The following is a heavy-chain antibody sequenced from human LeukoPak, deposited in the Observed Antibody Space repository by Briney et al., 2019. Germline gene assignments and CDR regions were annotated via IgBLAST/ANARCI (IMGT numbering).Heavy chain of an antibody. CDR1: GGSLSSYY. CDR3: ARGRIGYDSSGYPL. Sequence: SETLSLTCTVSGGSLSSYYWSWIRQPPGKGLEWIGDIYYTGSTESNPSLKSRVTISVDMSKNQFSLKLSSVTAADTAVYYCARGRIGYDSSGYPLWGQGTLVTVSS. CDR2: IYYTGST. V-gene: IGHV4-59*12. D-gene: IGHD3-22*01. J-gene: IGHJ4*02.